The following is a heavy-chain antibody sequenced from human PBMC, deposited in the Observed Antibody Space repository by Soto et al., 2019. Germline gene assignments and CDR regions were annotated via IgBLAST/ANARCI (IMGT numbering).Heavy chain of an antibody. V-gene: IGHV3-15*07. J-gene: IGHJ6*02. CDR3: TTRSLPPYYYYGMDV. CDR1: GVTFSNAW. Sequence: GGSQRLSCAASGVTFSNAWMNWVRQAPGKGLEWVGRIKSKTDGGTTDYAAPVKGRFTISRDDSKNTLYLQMNSLKTEDTAVYYCTTRSLPPYYYYGMDVWGQGTTVTVSS. CDR2: IKSKTDGGTT.